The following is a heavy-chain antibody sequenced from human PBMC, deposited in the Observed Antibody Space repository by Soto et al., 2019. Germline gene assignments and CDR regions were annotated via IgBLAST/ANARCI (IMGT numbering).Heavy chain of an antibody. CDR3: ARSYGFGELGFFDY. V-gene: IGHV3-53*01. Sequence: GGSLRLSCAASGFTVSSNYMSWVRQAPGKGLEWVSVIYSGGSTYYADSVKGRFTISRDNSKNTLYLQMNSLRAEDTAVYYCARSYGFGELGFFDYWGQGTLVTVSS. J-gene: IGHJ4*02. D-gene: IGHD3-10*01. CDR1: GFTVSSNY. CDR2: IYSGGST.